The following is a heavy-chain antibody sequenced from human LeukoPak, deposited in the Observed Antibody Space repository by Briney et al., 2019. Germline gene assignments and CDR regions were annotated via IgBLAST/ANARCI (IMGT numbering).Heavy chain of an antibody. J-gene: IGHJ4*02. CDR1: GFTFSNYG. Sequence: PGGSLRLSCAASGFTFSNYGMSWVRQAPGKGLEWVPGISGSGDSTYYAGSVKGRFTISRDNSKNTLFLQMNSLRAEDTAIYYCAKDAAFYGSGSFLYWGQGTLVTVSS. D-gene: IGHD3-10*01. V-gene: IGHV3-23*01. CDR2: ISGSGDST. CDR3: AKDAAFYGSGSFLY.